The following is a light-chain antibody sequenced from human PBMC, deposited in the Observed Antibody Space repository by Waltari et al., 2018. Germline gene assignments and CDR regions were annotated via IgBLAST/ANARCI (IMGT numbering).Light chain of an antibody. CDR2: DAS. Sequence: DIQMTQSPSSLSASVGDRVTITCQASQDISNYLNWYQQKPGKGPKLLIYDASNLETGVPSRFSGSGSGTDFTFTISSLQPEDIATYYCQQYDNPPFTFSPGTKVDIK. J-gene: IGKJ3*01. CDR1: QDISNY. CDR3: QQYDNPPFT. V-gene: IGKV1-33*01.